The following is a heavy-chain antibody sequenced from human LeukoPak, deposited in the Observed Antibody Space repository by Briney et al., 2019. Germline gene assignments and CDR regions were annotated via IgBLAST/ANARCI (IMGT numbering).Heavy chain of an antibody. J-gene: IGHJ6*03. V-gene: IGHV1-69*06. CDR2: IILIFGTA. D-gene: IGHD6-19*01. CDR1: GGTFSSYA. CDR3: ASLETSGWAHEMWHYYMDV. Sequence: SVKVSCKASGGTFSSYAISWVRQAPGQGLEWMGGIILIFGTANYAQKFQGRVTITADKSTSTAYMELSSLRSEDTAVYYCASLETSGWAHEMWHYYMDVWGKGTTVTVSS.